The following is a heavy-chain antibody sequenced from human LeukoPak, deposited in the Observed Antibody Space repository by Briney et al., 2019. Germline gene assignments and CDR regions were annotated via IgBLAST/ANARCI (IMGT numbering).Heavy chain of an antibody. CDR2: ISSSGDIT. CDR3: ANDNLS. Sequence: GGSLRLSCAASGFTFGNYAMSWVRQAPGKGLEWVSFISSSGDITHYADSVKGRFTISRDNYKNTLYLQMDSLRAEDTAVYYCANDNLSWGQGTLVTVSS. J-gene: IGHJ5*02. CDR1: GFTFGNYA. V-gene: IGHV3-23*01.